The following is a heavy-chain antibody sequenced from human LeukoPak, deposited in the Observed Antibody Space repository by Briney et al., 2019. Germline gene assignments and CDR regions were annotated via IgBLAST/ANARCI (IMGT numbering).Heavy chain of an antibody. Sequence: SETLSLTCTVSGCSISSYYWSWIRQPAGKGLEWIGRIYTSGSTNYNPSLKSRVTMSVDTSKNQFSLKLSSVTAADTAVYYCARDLPEAAILDPWGQGTLVTVSS. CDR2: IYTSGST. CDR3: ARDLPEAAILDP. D-gene: IGHD6-25*01. J-gene: IGHJ5*02. CDR1: GCSISSYY. V-gene: IGHV4-4*07.